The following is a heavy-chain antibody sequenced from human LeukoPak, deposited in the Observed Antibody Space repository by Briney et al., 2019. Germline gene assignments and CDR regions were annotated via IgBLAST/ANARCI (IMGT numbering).Heavy chain of an antibody. CDR2: IYYSGSN. J-gene: IGHJ4*02. V-gene: IGHV4-59*01. D-gene: IGHD3-16*02. Sequence: PSETLSLTCTVSGGSISSYYWSWIRQPPGKGLEWIWYIYYSGSNNYNPSFKSRVTIPVDKSKNQVYLKLSSVTAADTAVYYCAGAQDTFGGVIALDYWGQGPLVTVSS. CDR1: GGSISSYY. CDR3: AGAQDTFGGVIALDY.